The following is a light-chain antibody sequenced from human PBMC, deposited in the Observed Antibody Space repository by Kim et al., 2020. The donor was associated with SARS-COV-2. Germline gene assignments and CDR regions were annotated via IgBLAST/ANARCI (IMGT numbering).Light chain of an antibody. CDR1: QSVGGSY. CDR2: GAS. V-gene: IGKV3-20*01. J-gene: IGKJ1*01. CDR3: QQYGSSPTWT. Sequence: EIVLTQSPDTLSLSPGDRATLSCRDSQSVGGSYLAWYQQKPGQAPRLLIYGASSRATGIPDRFGGNGSGTDFTLTISRLEPEDFAVYYCQQYGSSPTWTFGQGTKVDIK.